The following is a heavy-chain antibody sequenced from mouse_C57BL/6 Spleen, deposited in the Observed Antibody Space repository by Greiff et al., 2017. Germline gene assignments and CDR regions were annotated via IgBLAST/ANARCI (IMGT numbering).Heavy chain of an antibody. CDR3: ARVTDGYSDY. J-gene: IGHJ2*01. Sequence: EVQLQQSGPELVKPGASVKISCKASGYTFTDYYMNWVKQSHGKSLEWIGDINPNNGGTSYNQKFKGKATLTVEKSSSTAYMELRSLTSEDSAVYYCARVTDGYSDYWGQGTTLTVSS. V-gene: IGHV1-26*01. CDR2: INPNNGGT. CDR1: GYTFTDYY. D-gene: IGHD2-3*01.